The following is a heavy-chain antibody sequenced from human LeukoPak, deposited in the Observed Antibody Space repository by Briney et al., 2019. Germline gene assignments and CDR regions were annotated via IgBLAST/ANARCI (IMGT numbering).Heavy chain of an antibody. Sequence: GGSLRLSCAASGFTFSSYAMTWVRQAPDKGLEWVSGISGSDGSTYYADSVKGRFTISRDDSQNTLYLQMNSLSAEDTAVYYCAKVETSGGANCYALDYWGQGTLVTVSS. CDR1: GFTFSSYA. CDR3: AKVETSGGANCYALDY. V-gene: IGHV3-23*01. D-gene: IGHD2-8*02. CDR2: ISGSDGST. J-gene: IGHJ4*02.